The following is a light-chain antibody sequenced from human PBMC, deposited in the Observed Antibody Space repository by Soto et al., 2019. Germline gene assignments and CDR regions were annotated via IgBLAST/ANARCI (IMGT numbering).Light chain of an antibody. J-gene: IGLJ1*01. V-gene: IGLV2-14*01. CDR3: SSYTSSSTYV. CDR2: DVS. Sequence: QSDLTQPASVSGSPGQSITISCTGTSSDVGGYNYVSWYQQHPGKAPKLMIYDVSNRPSGVSNRFSGSKSGNTASLTISGLQAEDEADYYCSSYTSSSTYVFGTGTKATVL. CDR1: SSDVGGYNY.